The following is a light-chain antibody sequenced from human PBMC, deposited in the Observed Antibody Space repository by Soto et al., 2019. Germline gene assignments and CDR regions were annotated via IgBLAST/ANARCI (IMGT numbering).Light chain of an antibody. V-gene: IGKV1-39*01. J-gene: IGKJ1*01. CDR2: AAS. Sequence: DIQMTQSPSSLSASVGDRVTITCRASQSISSSLNWYQQKPGKAPKLLIYAASSLQSGVPSRFSGSGSGTEFTLAISSLQPGDFATYYCQQSYSTSWTFGQGTKVEIK. CDR3: QQSYSTSWT. CDR1: QSISSS.